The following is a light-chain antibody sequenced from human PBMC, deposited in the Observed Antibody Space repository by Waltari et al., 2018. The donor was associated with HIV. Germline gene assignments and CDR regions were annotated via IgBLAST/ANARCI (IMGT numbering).Light chain of an antibody. J-gene: IGKJ1*01. CDR3: QQYGSSPPT. CDR2: GAS. CDR1: QSVSSSY. Sequence: EIVLTQPPGTLSLSPGERVTLTCRASQSVSSSYLAWYQRKTGQAPRLLIYGASSRATGTPDRISGGGSGTDFTLTISRLEPEDFAVYYCQQYGSSPPTFGQGTKVEIK. V-gene: IGKV3-20*01.